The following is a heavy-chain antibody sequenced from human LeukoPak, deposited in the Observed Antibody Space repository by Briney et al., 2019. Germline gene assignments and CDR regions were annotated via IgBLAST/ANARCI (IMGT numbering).Heavy chain of an antibody. CDR1: XXSISSSSXC. J-gene: IGHJ6*03. D-gene: IGHD2-15*01. Sequence: XLTCXXSXXSISSSSXCWGWLRQPPGKGLEWIVSIYYSGSTYYNPSLKSRVTISVDTSKNQFSLKLSSVTAADTAVYYCAAQPLLYDYYYMDFWGKGTTVTVSS. CDR2: IYYSGST. V-gene: IGHV4-39*07. CDR3: AAQPLLYDYYYMDF.